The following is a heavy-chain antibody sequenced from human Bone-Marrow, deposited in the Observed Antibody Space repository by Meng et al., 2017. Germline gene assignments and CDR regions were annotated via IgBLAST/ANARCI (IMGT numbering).Heavy chain of an antibody. CDR2: INQSGSA. CDR3: ARRGGSGHYSP. D-gene: IGHD3-10*01. CDR1: GGSFSGNS. V-gene: IGHV4-34*01. J-gene: IGHJ5*02. Sequence: HVQLQQWGEGLWKPSETLSLSCAVYGGSFSGNSWSWIRQPPGKGLEWIGEINQSGSAKYNPSLKSRVTMSADSSKKQFSLKMSSMTAADTAVYYCARRGGSGHYSPWGQGTLVTVSS.